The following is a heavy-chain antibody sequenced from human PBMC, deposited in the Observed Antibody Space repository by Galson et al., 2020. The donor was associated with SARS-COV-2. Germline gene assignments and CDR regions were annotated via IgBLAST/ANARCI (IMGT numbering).Heavy chain of an antibody. CDR3: ASLSSGWHMDGMDV. D-gene: IGHD6-19*01. J-gene: IGHJ6*02. CDR2: IYYSGST. CDR1: GGSVSSGSYY. V-gene: IGHV4-61*01. Sequence: SETLSLTCTVSGGSVSSGSYYWSWIRQPPGKGLEWIGYIYYSGSTNYNPSLKSRVTISVDTSKNQFSLKLSSVTAADTAVYYCASLSSGWHMDGMDVWGQGTTVTVSS.